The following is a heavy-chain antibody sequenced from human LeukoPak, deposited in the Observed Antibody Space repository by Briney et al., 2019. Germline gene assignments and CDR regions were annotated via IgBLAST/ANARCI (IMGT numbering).Heavy chain of an antibody. V-gene: IGHV4-34*01. Sequence: SETLSLTCAVYGGSFSGYYWSWIRQPPGKGLEWIGEINHSGSTNYNPSLKSRVTISVDTSKNQFSLKLSSVTAADTAVYYCARIPTLRYPQYFDLWGRGTLVTVSS. CDR1: GGSFSGYY. CDR2: INHSGST. J-gene: IGHJ2*01. D-gene: IGHD3-9*01. CDR3: ARIPTLRYPQYFDL.